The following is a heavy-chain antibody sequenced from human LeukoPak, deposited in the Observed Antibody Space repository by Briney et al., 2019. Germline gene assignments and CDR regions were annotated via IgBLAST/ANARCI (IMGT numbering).Heavy chain of an antibody. D-gene: IGHD2-2*01. Sequence: SVKVSCKASGGTFSSYAISWVRQAPGQGLEWMGGIIPIFGTANYAQKFQGRVTITADESTSTAYMELSSLRSEDTAVYYCAREDGVPAGGYYYGMDVWGKGTTVTVSS. CDR2: IIPIFGTA. J-gene: IGHJ6*04. CDR1: GGTFSSYA. V-gene: IGHV1-69*13. CDR3: AREDGVPAGGYYYGMDV.